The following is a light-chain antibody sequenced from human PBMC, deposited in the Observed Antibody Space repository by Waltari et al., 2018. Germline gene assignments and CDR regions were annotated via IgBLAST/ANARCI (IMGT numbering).Light chain of an antibody. J-gene: IGKJ1*01. V-gene: IGKV3-20*01. CDR2: AAS. Sequence: VLTQSPGTLSLSPGERATLSCRASQSISKYLVWYQQRPGNAPRPLISAASTRATGIPDRFSGSGFGTDFTLTISRLEPEDFAMYYCQNHERLPATFGQGTKVEIK. CDR3: QNHERLPAT. CDR1: QSISKY.